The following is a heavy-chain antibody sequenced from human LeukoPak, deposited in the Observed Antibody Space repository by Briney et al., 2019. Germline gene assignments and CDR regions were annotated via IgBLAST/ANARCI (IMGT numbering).Heavy chain of an antibody. CDR1: GGSIRSYY. Sequence: PLETLSLTCTVSGGSIRSYYWSWIRQPPGKGLEWIGYISYNGNTHYNPSLKSRLTISLDTSKNQFSLKLSSVTTADTAVYYCARDDIRLHGMDVWGQGTTVTVSS. V-gene: IGHV4-59*01. J-gene: IGHJ6*02. CDR2: ISYNGNT. CDR3: ARDDIRLHGMDV.